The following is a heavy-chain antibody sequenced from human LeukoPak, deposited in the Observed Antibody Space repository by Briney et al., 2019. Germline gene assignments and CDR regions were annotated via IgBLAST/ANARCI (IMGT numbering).Heavy chain of an antibody. V-gene: IGHV4-30-4*01. J-gene: IGHJ4*02. CDR3: AGESPEGIYDY. CDR1: GGSISSGDYY. D-gene: IGHD6-13*01. CDR2: IYYSGST. Sequence: PSETLSLTCTVSGGSISSGDYYWSWIRQPPGKGLEWIGYIYYSGSTYYNPSLKSRVTISVDTSKNQFSLKLSSVTAADTAVYHCAGESPEGIYDYWGQGTLVTVSS.